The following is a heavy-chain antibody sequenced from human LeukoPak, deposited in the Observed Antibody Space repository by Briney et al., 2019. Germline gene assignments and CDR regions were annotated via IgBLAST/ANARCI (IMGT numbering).Heavy chain of an antibody. D-gene: IGHD4-11*01. CDR1: GYTFTSYG. CDR2: ISAYNGNR. V-gene: IGHV1-18*01. J-gene: IGHJ4*02. CDR3: ARDSDYSNYVGYFDY. Sequence: ASVKVSCKASGYTFTSYGFSLVRQAPGPGLEWMGWISAYNGNRNYAQKLQGRVTMTTDTSTSTAYMELRSLRSDDTAVYYCARDSDYSNYVGYFDYWGQGTLVTVSS.